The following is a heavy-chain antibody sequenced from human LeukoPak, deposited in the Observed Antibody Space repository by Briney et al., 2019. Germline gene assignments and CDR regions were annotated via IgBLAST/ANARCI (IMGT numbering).Heavy chain of an antibody. D-gene: IGHD5-18*01. J-gene: IGHJ5*02. Sequence: ASVKVSCKASGYTFTSYDINWVRQATGQGLEWMGWMNPNSGNTGYAQKFQGRVTMTGNTPISTAYMELSSLRSEDTAVYYCARGFSGQLWLLTWFDPWGQGTLVTVSS. CDR1: GYTFTSYD. CDR2: MNPNSGNT. CDR3: ARGFSGQLWLLTWFDP. V-gene: IGHV1-8*01.